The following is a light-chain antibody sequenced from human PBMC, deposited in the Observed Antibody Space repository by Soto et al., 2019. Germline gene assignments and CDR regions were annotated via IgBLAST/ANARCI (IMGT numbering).Light chain of an antibody. J-gene: IGLJ2*01. CDR3: QSYDTSLSGSV. Sequence: QSVLTQPPSVSGAPGQRVTISCTGTRSNIGAGYDVHWYQQLPGTSPKLLIFVNNNRPSGVPDRFSGSKSGTSASLAITGLQAEDEADYYCQSYDTSLSGSVFGGGTKLTVL. CDR1: RSNIGAGYD. CDR2: VNN. V-gene: IGLV1-40*01.